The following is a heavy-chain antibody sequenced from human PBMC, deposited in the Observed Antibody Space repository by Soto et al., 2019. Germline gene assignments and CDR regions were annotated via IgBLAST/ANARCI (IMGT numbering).Heavy chain of an antibody. CDR1: GGSISSYY. D-gene: IGHD5-18*01. J-gene: IGHJ4*02. V-gene: IGHV4-4*08. CDR2: IYYGGST. Sequence: PSETLSLTCTVSGGSISSYYWSWIRQPPGKGLEWIGYIYYGGSTNYNPSLKSRVTISVDTSKNQFSLKLSSVTAADTAVYYCERDRDVGYSYGPFDYWGQGTLVNVSS. CDR3: ERDRDVGYSYGPFDY.